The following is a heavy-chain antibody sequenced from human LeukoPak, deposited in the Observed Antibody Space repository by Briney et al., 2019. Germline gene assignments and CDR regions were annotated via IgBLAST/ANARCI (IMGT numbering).Heavy chain of an antibody. Sequence: PGGSLRLSCAASGFTFSSHSMNWVRQAPGKGLEWVSYISSSGSTIYYADSVKGRFSISRDNAKNSLHLQMNSLRVEDTAVYYCARDRSGNGMDVWGQGTTVTVSS. D-gene: IGHD3-10*01. CDR3: ARDRSGNGMDV. V-gene: IGHV3-48*01. J-gene: IGHJ6*02. CDR2: ISSSGSTI. CDR1: GFTFSSHS.